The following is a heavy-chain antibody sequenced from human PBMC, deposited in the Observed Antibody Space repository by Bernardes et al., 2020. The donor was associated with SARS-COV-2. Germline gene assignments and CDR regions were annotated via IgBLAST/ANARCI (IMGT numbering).Heavy chain of an antibody. D-gene: IGHD2-2*01. Sequence: GGSLRLSCAASGFTFRSYAMHWVRLAPGKGLEWVAVISFDGISKYYAESVKGRFNISRDNSKNTLYLQMTSLRAEDTAVYSCAKHAVEYQFYYYTLDVWGQGTTVTVSS. J-gene: IGHJ6*02. CDR3: AKHAVEYQFYYYTLDV. CDR1: GFTFRSYA. CDR2: ISFDGISK. V-gene: IGHV3-30*18.